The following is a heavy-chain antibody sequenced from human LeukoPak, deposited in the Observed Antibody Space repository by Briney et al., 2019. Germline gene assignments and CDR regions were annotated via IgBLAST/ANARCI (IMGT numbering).Heavy chain of an antibody. CDR3: AKERQSSGYFDS. J-gene: IGHJ4*02. D-gene: IGHD3-10*01. V-gene: IGHV3-30*04. CDR2: ISFDGVRK. Sequence: GGSLRLSCAASGFTFSDYAMHWVRQAPGKGQEWVAVISFDGVRKYYVDSVKGRFIISRDNSENTLFLHMSSLRTEDTAVYYCAKERQSSGYFDSWGQGALVTVSS. CDR1: GFTFSDYA.